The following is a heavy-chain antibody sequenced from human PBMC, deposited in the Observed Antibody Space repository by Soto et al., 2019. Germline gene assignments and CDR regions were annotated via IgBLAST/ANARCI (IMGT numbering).Heavy chain of an antibody. V-gene: IGHV4-31*02. CDR1: VGSFSSGGYY. D-gene: IGHD3-16*01. J-gene: IGHJ4*02. CDR2: IYYSGST. Sequence: QVRLQEPGPGLVKPSQTLSLTCTVSVGSFSSGGYYWSWIRQHPGKGLEWIGDIYYSGSTYYNPSLKSRITMSVDTSKNQFSLNLTSVTAADTAVYFCARAPTGGRWHLSFDYWGQGTLVAVSS. CDR3: ARAPTGGRWHLSFDY.